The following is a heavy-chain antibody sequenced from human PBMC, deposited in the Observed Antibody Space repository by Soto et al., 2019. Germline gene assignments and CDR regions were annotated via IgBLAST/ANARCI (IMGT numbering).Heavy chain of an antibody. D-gene: IGHD3-10*01. Sequence: EVQLLESGGGLVQPGGSLRLSCAASGFTFSSYAMSWVRQAPGKGLEWVSAISGSGGSTYYADSVKGRFTISRDNSKTTLYLQMNSLRAEDTAVYYCAKAPGITMVRGARLGWFDPWGQGTLVTVSS. CDR1: GFTFSSYA. CDR2: ISGSGGST. V-gene: IGHV3-23*01. CDR3: AKAPGITMVRGARLGWFDP. J-gene: IGHJ5*02.